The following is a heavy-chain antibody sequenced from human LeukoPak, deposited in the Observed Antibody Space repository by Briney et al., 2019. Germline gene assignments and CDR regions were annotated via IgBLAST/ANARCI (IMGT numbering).Heavy chain of an antibody. V-gene: IGHV3-21*01. CDR3: ASDLHYYDSRGYI. CDR2: ISGSSSYI. CDR1: GFTFSSYA. D-gene: IGHD3-22*01. Sequence: GGSLRLSCAASGFTFSSYAMSWVRQAPGKGLEWVSAISGSSSYIYYADSVKGRFTISRDNAKNSLYLQMNSLRAEDTAVYYCASDLHYYDSRGYIWGQGTLVTVSS. J-gene: IGHJ4*02.